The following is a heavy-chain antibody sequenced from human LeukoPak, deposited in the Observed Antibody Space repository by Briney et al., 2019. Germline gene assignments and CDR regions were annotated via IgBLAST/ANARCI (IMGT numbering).Heavy chain of an antibody. J-gene: IGHJ4*02. Sequence: GGSLRLSCAASGNYWMHWGRQAPGQGLVWVSHINSDGSGTSYEATVKGRFTISKDKAKNTGYLQMNSLRAEDTAVYYCVSFYETYWGRGTLVTVSS. CDR1: GNYW. D-gene: IGHD2/OR15-2a*01. V-gene: IGHV3-74*01. CDR2: INSDGSGT. CDR3: VSFYETY.